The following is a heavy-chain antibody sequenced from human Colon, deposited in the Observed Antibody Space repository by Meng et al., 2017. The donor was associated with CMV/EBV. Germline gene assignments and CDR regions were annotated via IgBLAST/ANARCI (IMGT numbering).Heavy chain of an antibody. Sequence: GESLKISCAASGFTVSSNYMSWVRQAPGKGLEWVSVIYSGGSTYYADSVKGRFTISSDNSKNTLYLQMNSLRAEDTAVYYCARESPRYDFWSGYYTTGGGMDVWGQGTTVTVSS. D-gene: IGHD3-3*01. CDR3: ARESPRYDFWSGYYTTGGGMDV. CDR1: GFTVSSNY. V-gene: IGHV3-66*02. J-gene: IGHJ6*02. CDR2: IYSGGST.